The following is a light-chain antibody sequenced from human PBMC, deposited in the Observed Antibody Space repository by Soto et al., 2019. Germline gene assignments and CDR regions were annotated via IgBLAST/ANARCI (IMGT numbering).Light chain of an antibody. CDR2: GAS. CDR1: QSVSSSY. V-gene: IGKV3-20*01. CDR3: KQYGSSQGYT. Sequence: EIVLTQSPGTLSLSPGERATLSCRASQSVSSSYLAWYQQKPGQAPRLLIYGASSRATGIPDRFSGSGSGTDFTLTISRLEPEDFAVYYCKQYGSSQGYTFGQGTKLEIK. J-gene: IGKJ2*01.